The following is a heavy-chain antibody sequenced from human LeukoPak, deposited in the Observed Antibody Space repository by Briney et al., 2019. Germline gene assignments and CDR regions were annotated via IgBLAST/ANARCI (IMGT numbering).Heavy chain of an antibody. J-gene: IGHJ4*02. V-gene: IGHV3-20*04. Sequence: ETLSLTCAVSGGSISSGGYSWSWVRQAPGKGLEWVSGINWNGGSTGYADSVKGRFTISRDNAKNSLYLQMNSLRAEDTALYYCARTKRLRYSSSWPTGGCFDYWGQGTLVTVSS. D-gene: IGHD6-13*01. CDR3: ARTKRLRYSSSWPTGGCFDY. CDR2: INWNGGST. CDR1: GGSISSGGYS.